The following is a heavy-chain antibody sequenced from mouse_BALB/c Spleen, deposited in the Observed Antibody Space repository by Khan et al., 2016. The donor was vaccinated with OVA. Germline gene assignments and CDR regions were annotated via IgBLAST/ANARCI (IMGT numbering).Heavy chain of an antibody. Sequence: QIQLVQSGPELKKPGETVKISCKASGHTFTKYGMNWVKQAPGKGLKWMGWINTYTGESTYADDFNGRFVFSLETSASTDYLQMNNPKNEDKATYFCARPPYCSYVMDNWGQGTSVTVSS. V-gene: IGHV9-1*02. CDR3: ARPPYCSYVMDN. D-gene: IGHD2-10*01. J-gene: IGHJ4*01. CDR1: GHTFTKYG. CDR2: INTYTGES.